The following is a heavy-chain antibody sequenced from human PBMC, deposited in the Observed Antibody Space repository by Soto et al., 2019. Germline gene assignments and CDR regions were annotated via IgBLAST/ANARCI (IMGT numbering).Heavy chain of an antibody. CDR3: AREKAPGTSGCWYFDL. D-gene: IGHD1-26*01. CDR2: IYYSGST. Sequence: QVQLQESGPGLVKPSQTLSLTCTVSGGSISSGDYYWSWIRQPPGKGLEWIGYIYYSGSTYYNPSLKSEATIPVHTSKNQISLKLSAVPAADPAVYYCAREKAPGTSGCWYFDLWGRGTLVTVSS. V-gene: IGHV4-30-4*01. CDR1: GGSISSGDYY. J-gene: IGHJ2*01.